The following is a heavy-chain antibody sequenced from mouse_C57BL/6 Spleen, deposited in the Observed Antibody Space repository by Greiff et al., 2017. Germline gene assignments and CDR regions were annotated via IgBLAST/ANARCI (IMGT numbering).Heavy chain of an antibody. V-gene: IGHV1-80*01. CDR3: ARPLIYDGYYYAMDY. Sequence: VKVVESGAELVKPGASVKISCKASGYAFSSYWMNWVKQRPGKGLEWIGQIYPGDGDTNYNGQFKGKATLTADKSSSPAYMQLSSLTSEDSAVYFCARPLIYDGYYYAMDYWGQGTSVTVSS. CDR1: GYAFSSYW. CDR2: IYPGDGDT. J-gene: IGHJ4*01. D-gene: IGHD2-3*01.